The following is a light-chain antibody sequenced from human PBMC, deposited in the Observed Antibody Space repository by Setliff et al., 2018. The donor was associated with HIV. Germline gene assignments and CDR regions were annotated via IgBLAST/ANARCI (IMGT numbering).Light chain of an antibody. CDR1: SRDIGDNV. J-gene: IGLJ1*01. Sequence: QSALTQPASVSGSPGQSITISCTGTSRDIGDNVVSWYQHYPGRAPKLIIYGVSERPLGVSSRFSASRSGNTASLTISGLQADDEAIYYCSSSTRSPTFLVFATGTKVTVL. V-gene: IGLV2-23*02. CDR3: SSSTRSPTFLV. CDR2: GVS.